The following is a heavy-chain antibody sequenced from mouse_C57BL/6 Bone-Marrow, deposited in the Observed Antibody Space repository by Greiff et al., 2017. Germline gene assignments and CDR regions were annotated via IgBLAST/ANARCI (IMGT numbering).Heavy chain of an antibody. CDR1: GFNIKDDY. V-gene: IGHV14-4*01. Sequence: EVQLQESGAELVRPGASVKLSCTASGFNIKDDYMHWVKQRPEQGLEWIGWIDPENGDTEYASKFQGKATITADTSSNTAYLQLSSLTSEYTAVYYCTRGAWFAYWGQGTLVTVSA. J-gene: IGHJ3*01. CDR2: IDPENGDT. CDR3: TRGAWFAY.